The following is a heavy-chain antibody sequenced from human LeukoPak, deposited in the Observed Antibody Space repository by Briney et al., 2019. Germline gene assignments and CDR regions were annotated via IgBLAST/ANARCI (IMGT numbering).Heavy chain of an antibody. Sequence: GGSLRLSCAVSGFTFSNYAMSWVRQAPGKELEWVSGISGSGGGTYYAESVKGRFTSSRDNSKNTLNLQMNSLRAEDTAVYYCATPADAFDIRGQGTMVTVSS. CDR1: GFTFSNYA. CDR3: ATPADAFDI. J-gene: IGHJ3*02. CDR2: ISGSGGGT. V-gene: IGHV3-23*01.